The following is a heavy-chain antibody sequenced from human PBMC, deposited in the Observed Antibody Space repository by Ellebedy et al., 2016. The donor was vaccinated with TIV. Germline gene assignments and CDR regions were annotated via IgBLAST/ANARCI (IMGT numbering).Heavy chain of an antibody. D-gene: IGHD5-18*01. V-gene: IGHV3-23*01. J-gene: IGHJ4*02. CDR2: ISHTGSRT. CDR1: GFTVSSNY. CDR3: AKDRTPGDGYWVFDN. Sequence: PGGSLRLSCAASGFTVSSNYMSWVRQAPGKGLEWVSTISHTGSRTYYADSVEGRFTISRDNSKRTVDLQMKSLRAEDTAVYFCAKDRTPGDGYWVFDNWGQGTLVSVSS.